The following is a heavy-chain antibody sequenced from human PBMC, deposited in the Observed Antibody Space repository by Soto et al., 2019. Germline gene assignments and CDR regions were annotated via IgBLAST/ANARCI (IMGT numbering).Heavy chain of an antibody. Sequence: SETLSLTCTVSGDSVSSRICYWSWIRLPPGKGLEWIGYLYYSGITNYNPSLKSRVTISADTSKNQFSLKLSSVTAADTAVYYGARLAIKYCSDYWGQGTLVTVSS. CDR2: LYYSGIT. V-gene: IGHV4-61*01. CDR1: GDSVSSRICY. CDR3: ARLAIKYCSDY. J-gene: IGHJ4*02.